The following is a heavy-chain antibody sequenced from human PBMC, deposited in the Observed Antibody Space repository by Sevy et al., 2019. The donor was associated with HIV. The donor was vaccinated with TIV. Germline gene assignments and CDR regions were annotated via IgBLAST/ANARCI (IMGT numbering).Heavy chain of an antibody. Sequence: GGSLRLSCAASGFTFSSYDVHWVRQATGKGLEWVSAIGTAGDTYYPGSVKGRFTISRENAKNSLYLQMNSLRAGDTAVYYCARARHYYCSGLDYWGQGTLVTVSS. D-gene: IGHD3-10*01. CDR3: ARARHYYCSGLDY. CDR1: GFTFSSYD. J-gene: IGHJ4*02. V-gene: IGHV3-13*01. CDR2: IGTAGDT.